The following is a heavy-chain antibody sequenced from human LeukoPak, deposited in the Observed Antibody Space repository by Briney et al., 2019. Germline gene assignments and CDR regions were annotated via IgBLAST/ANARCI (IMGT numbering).Heavy chain of an antibody. J-gene: IGHJ4*02. CDR2: ISAYNGNT. D-gene: IGHD3-10*01. CDR1: GYTFTSYG. Sequence: ASVKVSCKASGYTFTSYGISWVRQAPGQGLEWMGWISAYNGNTNYAQKLQGRVTMTTDTSTSTAYMELRSLRSDDTAVYYCAKALGITMVRGVIGPSPNYWGQGTLVTVSS. V-gene: IGHV1-18*01. CDR3: AKALGITMVRGVIGPSPNY.